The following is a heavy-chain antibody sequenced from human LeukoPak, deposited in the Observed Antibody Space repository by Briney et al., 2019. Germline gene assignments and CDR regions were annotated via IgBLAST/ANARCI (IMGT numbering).Heavy chain of an antibody. CDR3: ARGYYDLIGDAFDI. Sequence: SETLSLTCTVSRGSISSTTYYWGWLRQPPGKGLEWIGSIYYSGHTYYNPSLKGRVTFSVDTSNNHFSLKLSSVTAADTAVYYCARGYYDLIGDAFDIWGQGTMVTVSS. V-gene: IGHV4-39*07. D-gene: IGHD3-22*01. CDR1: RGSISSTTYY. J-gene: IGHJ3*02. CDR2: IYYSGHT.